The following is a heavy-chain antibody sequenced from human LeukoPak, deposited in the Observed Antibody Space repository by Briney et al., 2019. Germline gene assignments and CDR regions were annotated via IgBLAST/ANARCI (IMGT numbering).Heavy chain of an antibody. CDR2: IDNDGSGA. Sequence: GSLTLSCAASGFTFSGYWMLWVRQAPGKGLVWVSRIDNDGSGATYADYLKGRFTISRDNAKNTLYLQMSSLRGEDTAVYYCARAAYKSSPDYWGQGTLDPVSS. CDR1: GFTFSGYW. CDR3: ARAAYKSSPDY. D-gene: IGHD1-14*01. J-gene: IGHJ4*02. V-gene: IGHV3-74*01.